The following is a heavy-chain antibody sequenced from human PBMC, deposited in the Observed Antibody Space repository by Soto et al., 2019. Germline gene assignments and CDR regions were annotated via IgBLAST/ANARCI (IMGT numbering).Heavy chain of an antibody. V-gene: IGHV3-43*01. CDR1: GFTFDDYT. D-gene: IGHD4-17*01. Sequence: EVQLVESGGVVVQPGGSLRLSCAASGFTFDDYTMHWVRQAPGKGLEWVSLISWDGGSTYYADSVKGRFTISRDNSKNSLYLQMNSLRTEDTALYYCAKGDDYGDFNYFDYWGQGTLVTVSS. CDR3: AKGDDYGDFNYFDY. CDR2: ISWDGGST. J-gene: IGHJ4*02.